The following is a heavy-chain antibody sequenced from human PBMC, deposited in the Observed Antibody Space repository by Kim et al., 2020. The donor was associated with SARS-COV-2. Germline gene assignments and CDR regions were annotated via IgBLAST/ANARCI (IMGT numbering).Heavy chain of an antibody. CDR2: IRCDGSNK. CDR1: GFTFSSYA. J-gene: IGHJ4*02. V-gene: IGHV3-30-3*01. D-gene: IGHD3-22*01. CDR3: ARDLLMIVVVNTNENDY. Sequence: GGSLRLSCAASGFTFSSYAMHWVRQAPGKGLEWVAVIRCDGSNKYYADSVKGRFTISSDNSKNTLYLQMNSLRAEDTAVYYCARDLLMIVVVNTNENDYWGQGTLVTVSS.